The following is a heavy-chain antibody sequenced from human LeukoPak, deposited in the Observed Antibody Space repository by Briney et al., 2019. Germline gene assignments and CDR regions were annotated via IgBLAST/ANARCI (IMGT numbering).Heavy chain of an antibody. CDR1: GGTFSSYA. CDR2: IIPILGIA. V-gene: IGHV1-69*04. CDR3: AKPLYASGYYYGVDY. Sequence: SVKVSCKASGGTFSSYAISWVRQAPGQGLEWMGRIIPILGIANYAQKFQGRVTITADKSTSTAYMELSSLRSEDTAVYYCAKPLYASGYYYGVDYWGQGTLVTVSS. D-gene: IGHD3-22*01. J-gene: IGHJ4*02.